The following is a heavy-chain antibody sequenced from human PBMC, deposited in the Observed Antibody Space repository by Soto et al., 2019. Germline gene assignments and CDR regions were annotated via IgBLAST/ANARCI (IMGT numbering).Heavy chain of an antibody. J-gene: IGHJ4*02. V-gene: IGHV3-23*01. CDR1: GFTFSTYA. CDR3: AKGATSSWYGGHFDC. Sequence: EVQLLESGGGLVQPGGSLRLSCAASGFTFSTYAMNWVRQAPGKGLEWVSAISGSGGSTYYADSVKGRFTISRDNSKNTLYLQMNSLRAADTAVYYWAKGATSSWYGGHFDCWGQGTLVTVSS. CDR2: ISGSGGST. D-gene: IGHD6-13*01.